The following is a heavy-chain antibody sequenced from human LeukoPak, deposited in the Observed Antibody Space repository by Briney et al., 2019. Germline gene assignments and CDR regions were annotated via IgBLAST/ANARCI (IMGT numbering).Heavy chain of an antibody. D-gene: IGHD3-3*01. J-gene: IGHJ6*03. CDR1: GFTFSGSA. CDR3: TSTIFGVANEGSYYYYYMDV. CDR2: IRSKANSYAT. Sequence: GGSLKLSCAASGFTFSGSAMHWVRRASGKGLEWVGRIRSKANSYATAYAASVKGRFTISRDDSKNTAYLQMNSLKTEDTAVYYCTSTIFGVANEGSYYYYYMDVWGKGTTVTVSS. V-gene: IGHV3-73*01.